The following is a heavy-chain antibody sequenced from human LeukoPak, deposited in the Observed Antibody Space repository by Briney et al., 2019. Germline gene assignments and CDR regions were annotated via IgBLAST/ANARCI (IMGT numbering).Heavy chain of an antibody. V-gene: IGHV1-46*01. CDR3: ARERSPSARYFNY. Sequence: ASVKVSCKTSRYTFTSYYMNWVRQAPGQGLEWMGMINPSGGSTSYAQKFQGRVTMTRDTSTSTVYMELNSLTSEDTALYYCARERSPSARYFNYWGQGTLVTVSS. CDR1: RYTFTSYY. D-gene: IGHD2-15*01. CDR2: INPSGGST. J-gene: IGHJ4*02.